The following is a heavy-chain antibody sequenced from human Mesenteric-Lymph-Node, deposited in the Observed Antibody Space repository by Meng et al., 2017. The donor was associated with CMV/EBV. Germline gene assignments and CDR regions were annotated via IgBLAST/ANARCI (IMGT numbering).Heavy chain of an antibody. D-gene: IGHD1-26*01. V-gene: IGHV4-31*02. J-gene: IGHJ4*02. CDR3: ARGHPVYSGSYFSH. CDR2: IYYRGST. Sequence: SGASISSGGYYWSWIRQHPGKGLEWIGYIYYRGSTYYNPSLKSRVSISVDTSENQFSLKLSSVTAADTAVYYCARGHPVYSGSYFSHWGQGTLDTVSS. CDR1: GASISSGGYY.